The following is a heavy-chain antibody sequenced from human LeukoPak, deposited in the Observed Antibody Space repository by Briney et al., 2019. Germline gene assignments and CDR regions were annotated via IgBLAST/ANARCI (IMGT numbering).Heavy chain of an antibody. Sequence: SVKVSCKASGGTFSSYAISWVRQAPGQGLEWMGRIIPILGIANYAQKFQGRVTITADKSTSTAYMELSSLRSEDTAVYYCASRGYSYGADYWGQGTLVTVSS. CDR1: GGTFSSYA. CDR2: IIPILGIA. D-gene: IGHD5-18*01. J-gene: IGHJ4*02. CDR3: ASRGYSYGADY. V-gene: IGHV1-69*04.